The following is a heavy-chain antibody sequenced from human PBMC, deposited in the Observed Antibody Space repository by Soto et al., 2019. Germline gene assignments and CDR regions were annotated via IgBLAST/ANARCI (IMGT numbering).Heavy chain of an antibody. D-gene: IGHD6-19*01. V-gene: IGHV3-53*04. CDR1: GFTVSNNY. CDR2: VYTGGST. J-gene: IGHJ4*02. Sequence: GGSLRLSCAASGFTVSNNYMTWVRQAPGKGLEWVSVVYTGGSTSYADSVKGRFTISRQNSDNTLYLQMNRLRPEDTAVYYCARGLSSGWYGAWDWGQGTLVTVSS. CDR3: ARGLSSGWYGAWD.